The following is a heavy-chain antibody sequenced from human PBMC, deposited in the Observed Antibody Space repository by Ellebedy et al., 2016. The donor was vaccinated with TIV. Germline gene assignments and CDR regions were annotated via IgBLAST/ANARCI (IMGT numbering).Heavy chain of an antibody. J-gene: IGHJ5*02. Sequence: GESLKISXAASGFTFSSYGMHWVRQAPGKGLEWVAVIWYDGSNKYYADSVKGRFTISRDNSKNTLYLQMNSLRAEDTAVYYCARGGAHSSGWYHNWFDPWGQGTLVTVSS. D-gene: IGHD6-19*01. V-gene: IGHV3-33*01. CDR1: GFTFSSYG. CDR2: IWYDGSNK. CDR3: ARGGAHSSGWYHNWFDP.